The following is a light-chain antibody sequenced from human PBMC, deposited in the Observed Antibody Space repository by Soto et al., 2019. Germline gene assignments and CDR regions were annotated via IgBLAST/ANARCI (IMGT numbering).Light chain of an antibody. CDR3: QRYNDWPPWT. Sequence: EIVMTQSPATLSVSPGESATLSCRSSQSISSHVVWYQQKPGQAPRLVIYGASTRAAGVPDRFSGSGSGTEFTLTISSLQSEDFAVYYCQRYNDWPPWTFGQGTKVEIK. V-gene: IGKV3D-15*01. CDR1: QSISSH. CDR2: GAS. J-gene: IGKJ1*01.